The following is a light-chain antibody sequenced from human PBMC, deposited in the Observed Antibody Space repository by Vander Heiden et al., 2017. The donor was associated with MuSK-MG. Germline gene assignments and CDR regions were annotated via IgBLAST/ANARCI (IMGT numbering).Light chain of an antibody. Sequence: IQMTQSPSSLSASVGDRVTITCRASQTIKTLLNWYQQKRGKAPRLLIYGASSLQSGAPSRFSGSGSGTDFTLTISRLQPEDYATYFCQQGDSAPYTFGQGTKVEIK. V-gene: IGKV1-39*01. CDR1: QTIKTL. CDR2: GAS. CDR3: QQGDSAPYT. J-gene: IGKJ1*01.